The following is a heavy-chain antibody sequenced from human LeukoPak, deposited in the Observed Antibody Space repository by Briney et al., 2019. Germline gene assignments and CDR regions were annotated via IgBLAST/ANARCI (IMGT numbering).Heavy chain of an antibody. CDR2: IKQDGSEK. J-gene: IGHJ4*02. Sequence: GGSLRLSCAASGFTFSSYWMSWVRQAPGKGLEWVANIKQDGSEKYYVDSVKGRFTVSRDNSRNTLYLQMDSLRAEDTAVYYCARDRGYTYGHPFDYWGQGTLVTVSS. V-gene: IGHV3-7*01. D-gene: IGHD5-18*01. CDR3: ARDRGYTYGHPFDY. CDR1: GFTFSSYW.